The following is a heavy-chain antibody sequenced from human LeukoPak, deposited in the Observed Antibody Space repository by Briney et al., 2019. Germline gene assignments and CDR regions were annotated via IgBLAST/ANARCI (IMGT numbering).Heavy chain of an antibody. D-gene: IGHD3-22*01. CDR3: ATDPPRYYYDSSGKVDY. Sequence: ASVKVSCKVSGYTLTELSMHWVRQAPGKGLEWVGGFDPEDGETIYAQKFQGRVTMTEDTSTDTAYMELSSLRSEDTAVYYCATDPPRYYYDSSGKVDYWGQGTLVTVSS. V-gene: IGHV1-24*01. CDR1: GYTLTELS. CDR2: FDPEDGET. J-gene: IGHJ4*02.